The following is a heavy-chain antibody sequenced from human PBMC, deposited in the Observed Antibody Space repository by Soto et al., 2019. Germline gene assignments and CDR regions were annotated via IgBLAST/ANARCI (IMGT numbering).Heavy chain of an antibody. CDR3: AHSRGGYYYTDAFDI. V-gene: IGHV2-5*02. D-gene: IGHD3-22*01. Sequence: SGPTLVNPTQTLTLTCTFSGFSLSTSGVGVGWIRQPPGKALEWLALIYWDDDKRYSPSLKSRLTITKDTSKNQVVLTMTNRDPVDTATDYCAHSRGGYYYTDAFDIWGQGTMVTVSS. CDR1: GFSLSTSGVG. CDR2: IYWDDDK. J-gene: IGHJ3*02.